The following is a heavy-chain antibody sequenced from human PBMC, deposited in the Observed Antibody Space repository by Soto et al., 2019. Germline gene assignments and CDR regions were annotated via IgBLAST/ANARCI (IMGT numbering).Heavy chain of an antibody. CDR2: ISSSSSYI. V-gene: IGHV3-21*01. CDR1: GFTFRSYS. D-gene: IGHD5-12*01. CDR3: AGIIVATIVSAFDI. Sequence: GGSLRLSCGASGFTFRSYSMNLVRQAPGKGLEWVSSISSSSSYIYYADSVKGRFTISRDNAKNSLYLQMNSLRAEDTAVYYCAGIIVATIVSAFDIWGQGTMVTVSS. J-gene: IGHJ3*02.